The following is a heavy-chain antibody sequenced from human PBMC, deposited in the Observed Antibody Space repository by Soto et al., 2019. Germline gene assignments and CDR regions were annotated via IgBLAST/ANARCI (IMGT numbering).Heavy chain of an antibody. V-gene: IGHV3-30-3*01. CDR1: GFTFSSYA. CDR2: ISYDGSNK. D-gene: IGHD3-3*02. Sequence: SCAASGFTFSSYAMHWVRQAPGKGLEWVAVISYDGSNKYYADSVKGRFTISRDNSKNTLYLQMNSLRAEDTAVYYCAHFSGYWGQGTLVTVYS. J-gene: IGHJ4*02. CDR3: AHFSGY.